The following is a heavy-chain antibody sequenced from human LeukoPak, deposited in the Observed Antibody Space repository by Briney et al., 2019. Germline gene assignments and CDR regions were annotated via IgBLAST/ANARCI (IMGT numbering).Heavy chain of an antibody. J-gene: IGHJ6*04. CDR3: GRHRRGRKKGRGRDV. CDR1: GGSISSYY. V-gene: IGHV4-59*08. CDR2: IYYSGST. Sequence: SETLSLTCTVSGGSISSYYWSWIRQPPGKGLEWIGYIYYSGSTNYNPSLKSRVTISVDTSKNQFSLKLSSVTAADTAVYYCGRHRRGRKKGRGRDVWGKGTTVTVS.